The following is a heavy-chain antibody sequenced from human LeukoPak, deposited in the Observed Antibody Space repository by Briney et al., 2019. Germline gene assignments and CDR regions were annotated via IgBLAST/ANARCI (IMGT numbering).Heavy chain of an antibody. CDR2: ITGSSKSI. CDR1: GFTFSSHD. CDR3: AKCRWLRSYYYYYMDV. Sequence: GGSLRLSCAASGFTFSSHDMNWVRQAPGKGLEWVSPITGSSKSIDYADSVKGRFTISRDNSKNTLYLQMNSLRAEDTAVYYCAKCRWLRSYYYYYMDVWGKGTTVTVSS. V-gene: IGHV3-NL1*01. D-gene: IGHD5-12*01. J-gene: IGHJ6*03.